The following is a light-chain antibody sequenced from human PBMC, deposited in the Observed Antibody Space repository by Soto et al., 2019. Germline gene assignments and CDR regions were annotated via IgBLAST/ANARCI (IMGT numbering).Light chain of an antibody. CDR3: QQYGTSPLT. V-gene: IGKV3-20*01. CDR1: QSVSSSY. CDR2: GAS. Sequence: EIVLTQSPGTLSLSPWERATLSCRASQSVSSSYLAWYQQKPGQAPRLLIYGASSRATGMPDRFSGSGSGTDFTLTISRLEPEDFALYYCQQYGTSPLTFGGGTKVDIK. J-gene: IGKJ4*01.